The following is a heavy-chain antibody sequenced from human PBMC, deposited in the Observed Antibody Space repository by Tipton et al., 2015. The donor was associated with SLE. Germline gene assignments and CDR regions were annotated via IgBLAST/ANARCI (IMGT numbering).Heavy chain of an antibody. CDR2: VNHRGST. CDR3: ARERTGTRRFYFMDV. Sequence: TLSLTCAVYDGSFSPYYWSWIRQSPGRGLEWIGDVNHRGSTDYNPSLRSRLTISVDTSKSQFSLNLKSVTAADTGIYYCARERTGTRRFYFMDVCGNGTTVTVSS. D-gene: IGHD1/OR15-1a*01. CDR1: DGSFSPYY. J-gene: IGHJ6*04. V-gene: IGHV4-34*01.